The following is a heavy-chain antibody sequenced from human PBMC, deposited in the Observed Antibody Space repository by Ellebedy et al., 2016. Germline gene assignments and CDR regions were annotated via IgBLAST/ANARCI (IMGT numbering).Heavy chain of an antibody. CDR1: GFNFGAYA. V-gene: IGHV3-49*03. D-gene: IGHD1-20*01. J-gene: IGHJ3*01. CDR2: IRRKDYGGTT. CDR3: TRDNWPEIVGDAFDV. Sequence: GGSLRLXXTASGFNFGAYAMSWFRQPPGKGLEWVGFIRRKDYGGTTECAASVTGRFTIPRDDSKSIAYLQMNSLKIEDTGVYYCTRDNWPEIVGDAFDVWGQGTTVTVSS.